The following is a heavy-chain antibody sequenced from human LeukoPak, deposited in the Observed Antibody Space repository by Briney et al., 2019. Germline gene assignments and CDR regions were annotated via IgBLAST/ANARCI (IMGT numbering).Heavy chain of an antibody. D-gene: IGHD3-10*01. V-gene: IGHV3-74*01. Sequence: PGGSLRLSCAASGFTFSTYWMHWVRQAPGEGLVWVSRINGDASSTSYADSVKGRFTISRDNAKNTLYLQMNSLRAEDTAVYYCARGSYYFDSGSWGQGTLVTVSS. CDR2: INGDASST. CDR1: GFTFSTYW. J-gene: IGHJ4*02. CDR3: ARGSYYFDSGS.